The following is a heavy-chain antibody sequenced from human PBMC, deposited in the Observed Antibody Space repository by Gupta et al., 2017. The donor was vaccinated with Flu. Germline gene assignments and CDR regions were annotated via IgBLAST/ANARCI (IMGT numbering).Heavy chain of an antibody. J-gene: IGHJ4*02. CDR2: ISWNSGSI. CDR1: GFTFDDYA. D-gene: IGHD2-15*01. V-gene: IGHV3-9*01. CDR3: AKDRSSHPYYFDY. Sequence: EVQLVESGGGLVQPGRSLRLSCAASGFTFDDYAMHWVRQAPGKGLEWVSGISWNSGSIGYADSVKGRFTISRDNAKNSLYLQMNSLRAEDTALYYCAKDRSSHPYYFDYWGQGTLVTVSS.